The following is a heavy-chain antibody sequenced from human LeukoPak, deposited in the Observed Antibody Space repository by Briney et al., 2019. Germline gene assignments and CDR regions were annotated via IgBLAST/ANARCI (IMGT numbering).Heavy chain of an antibody. CDR3: ARGGYYYDSSGYYPPTGMDV. CDR1: GYTFTSYY. J-gene: IGHJ6*02. D-gene: IGHD3-22*01. Sequence: ASVKVSCKASGYTFTSYYMHWVRQAPGQGLEWMGIINPSGGSTSYAQKFQGRVTMTRNTSISTAYMELSSLRSEDTAVYYCARGGYYYDSSGYYPPTGMDVWGQGTTVTVSS. V-gene: IGHV1-46*01. CDR2: INPSGGST.